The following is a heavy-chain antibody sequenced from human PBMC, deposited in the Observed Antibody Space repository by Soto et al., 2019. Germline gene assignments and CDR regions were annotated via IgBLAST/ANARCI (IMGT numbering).Heavy chain of an antibody. CDR1: GDSVSSNSAA. V-gene: IGHV6-1*01. CDR2: AYYRSQWYY. CDR3: TKQKGDSRTYNGMDV. Sequence: QVQLQQSGPGLVKPSQTLSLTCAISGDSVSSNSAAWNWIRQSPSRGLEWLGRAYYRSQWYYDSAVSVRRRITVIPDTSKNQCSLQLNSVTPEDTAVYYCTKQKGDSRTYNGMDVWGQGTTVTVSS. D-gene: IGHD2-21*02. J-gene: IGHJ6*02.